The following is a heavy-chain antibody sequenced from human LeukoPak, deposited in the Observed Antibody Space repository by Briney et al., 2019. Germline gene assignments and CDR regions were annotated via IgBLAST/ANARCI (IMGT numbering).Heavy chain of an antibody. J-gene: IGHJ4*02. CDR3: ARGGDTSNWYPGYFDY. D-gene: IGHD6-13*01. CDR2: IKSDGSST. Sequence: GGSLRLSCAASGFTFSNYWMHWVRQAPGKGPVWVSRIKSDGSSTRFADSVQGRFTISRDNGKNTVYLRMNSLRAEDTAVYYCARGGDTSNWYPGYFDYWGQGALVTASS. CDR1: GFTFSNYW. V-gene: IGHV3-74*01.